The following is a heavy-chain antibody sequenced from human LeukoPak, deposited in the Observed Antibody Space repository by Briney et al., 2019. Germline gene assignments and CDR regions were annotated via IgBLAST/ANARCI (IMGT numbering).Heavy chain of an antibody. J-gene: IGHJ6*03. D-gene: IGHD3-3*01. V-gene: IGHV4-59*01. Sequence: PSETLSLTCTVSGGSISTYYWSWIRQPPGKGLEWIGSVYYNGNTYYNPSLKSRVTISPDTSKNQFSLKLSSVTAADTAVYYCARLLGGDQYYMDVWGKGTTVTVSS. CDR1: GGSISTYY. CDR3: ARLLGGDQYYMDV. CDR2: VYYNGNT.